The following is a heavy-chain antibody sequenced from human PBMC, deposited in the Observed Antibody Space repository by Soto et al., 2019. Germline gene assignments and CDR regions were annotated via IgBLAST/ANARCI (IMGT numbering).Heavy chain of an antibody. D-gene: IGHD3-3*01. Sequence: QVQLQESGPGLVKPSETLSLTCTVSGGSISSYYWSWIRQPPGKGLEWIGYIYYSGSTNYNPSLKRRVTISVDTSKNQFSLKLSSVTAADTAVYYCARDSAYYDFWSGSRDAFDIWGQGTMVTVSS. CDR3: ARDSAYYDFWSGSRDAFDI. V-gene: IGHV4-59*01. J-gene: IGHJ3*02. CDR2: IYYSGST. CDR1: GGSISSYY.